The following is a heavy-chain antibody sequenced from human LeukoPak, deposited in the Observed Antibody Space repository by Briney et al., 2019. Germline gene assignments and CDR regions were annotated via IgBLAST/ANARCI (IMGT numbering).Heavy chain of an antibody. J-gene: IGHJ4*02. D-gene: IGHD2-8*01. CDR2: IIPIFGTA. CDR3: ASDPRYCTNGVCFASDY. Sequence: ASVKVSCKASGGTFSSYAISWVRQAPRQGLEWMGGIIPIFGTANYAQKFQGRVTITADESTSTAYMELSSLRSEDTAVYYCASDPRYCTNGVCFASDYWGQGTLVTVSS. CDR1: GGTFSSYA. V-gene: IGHV1-69*13.